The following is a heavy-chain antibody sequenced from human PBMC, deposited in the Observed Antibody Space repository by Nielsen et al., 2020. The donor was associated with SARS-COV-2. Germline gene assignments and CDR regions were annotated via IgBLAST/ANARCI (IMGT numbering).Heavy chain of an antibody. CDR3: AKDRDSSGYYWYYFDY. V-gene: IGHV3-30*18. Sequence: GESLKISCAASGFTFSSYGMHWVRQAPGKGLEWVAVISYDGSNKYYADSMKGRFTISRDNSKNTLYLQMNSLRAEDTAVYYCAKDRDSSGYYWYYFDYWGQGTLVTVSS. J-gene: IGHJ4*02. CDR2: ISYDGSNK. CDR1: GFTFSSYG. D-gene: IGHD3-22*01.